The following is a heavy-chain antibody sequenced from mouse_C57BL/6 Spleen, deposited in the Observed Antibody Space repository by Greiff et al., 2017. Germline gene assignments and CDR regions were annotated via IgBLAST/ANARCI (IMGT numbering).Heavy chain of an antibody. CDR3: ARNNNNYWFAY. CDR1: GYTFTNYW. J-gene: IGHJ3*01. V-gene: IGHV1-63*01. D-gene: IGHD2-5*01. CDR2: IYPGGGYT. Sequence: QVQLQQSGAELVRPGTSVKMSCKASGYTFTNYWIGWAKQRPGHGLEWIGDIYPGGGYTNYNEKFKGKATLTADKSSSTAYMQFSSLTSEDSAIYYCARNNNNYWFAYWGQGTLVTVSA.